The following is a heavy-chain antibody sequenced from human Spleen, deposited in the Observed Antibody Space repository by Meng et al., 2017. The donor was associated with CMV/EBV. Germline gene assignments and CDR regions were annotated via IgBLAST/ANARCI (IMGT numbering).Heavy chain of an antibody. CDR1: GFIFNDFY. CDR2: ISKSGSTT. CDR3: ARRGDY. J-gene: IGHJ4*02. V-gene: IGHV3-11*01. Sequence: GESLKISCAGSGFIFNDFYINWIRQAPGKGLEWVSYISKSGSTTYYGESVKGRFTISRDNSKNTLYLQMNSLRAEDTAVYYCARRGDYWGQGTLVTVSS.